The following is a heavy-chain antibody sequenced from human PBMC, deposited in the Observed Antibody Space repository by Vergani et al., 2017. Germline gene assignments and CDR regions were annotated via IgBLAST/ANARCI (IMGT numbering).Heavy chain of an antibody. CDR3: ARDDCSSTICYTDFGLDY. V-gene: IGHV1-18*01. CDR1: GYTFSSYG. Sequence: VQLVQSGAEVKKPGASVKVSCKASGYTFSSYGVTWVRQAPGQGLEWMGWISAYNGKTIYAQKFQGRVIMTTDTSTSTAYMELRSLKSDDTAVYYCARDDCSSTICYTDFGLDYWGQGTLVTVSS. D-gene: IGHD2-2*02. CDR2: ISAYNGKT. J-gene: IGHJ4*01.